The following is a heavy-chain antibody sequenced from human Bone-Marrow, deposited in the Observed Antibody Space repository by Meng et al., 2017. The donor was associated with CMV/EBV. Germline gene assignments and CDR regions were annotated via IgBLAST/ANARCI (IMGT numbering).Heavy chain of an antibody. CDR2: ISSSGSYI. Sequence: GESLKISCAASGFTFSSYWMHWVRQAPGKGLVWVSSISSSGSYIYYADSMKGRFTISRDNAKSSLFLQMSSLRAEDTAVYYCARGNTAVVTNWFDPWGQGTLVTVSS. J-gene: IGHJ5*02. V-gene: IGHV3-21*01. CDR3: ARGNTAVVTNWFDP. CDR1: GFTFSSYW. D-gene: IGHD5-18*01.